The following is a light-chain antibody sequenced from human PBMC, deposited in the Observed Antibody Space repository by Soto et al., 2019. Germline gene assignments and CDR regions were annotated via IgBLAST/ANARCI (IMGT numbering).Light chain of an antibody. J-gene: IGKJ1*01. V-gene: IGKV1-5*03. CDR3: QQYNSSPWT. Sequence: DIQMTQSPSTLSASVGDRVTITCRASQSISSWLAWYQQRPGKAPKLLIYTASNLQSGAPSRFSGSGSGTEFTLTVSSLQPDDFATYYCQQYNSSPWTFGQGTKVEIK. CDR1: QSISSW. CDR2: TAS.